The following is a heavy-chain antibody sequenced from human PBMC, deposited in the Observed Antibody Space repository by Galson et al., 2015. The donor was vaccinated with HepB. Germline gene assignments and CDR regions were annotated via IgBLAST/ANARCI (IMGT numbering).Heavy chain of an antibody. Sequence: SLRLSCAASGFTFSSYSMNWVRQAPGKGLEWVSYISSSSSTIYYADSVKGRFTISRDNAKNSLYLQMNSLGDEDTAVYYCARGGDCSSTSCYTRGAMDVWGQGTTVTVSS. V-gene: IGHV3-48*02. CDR1: GFTFSSYS. CDR3: ARGGDCSSTSCYTRGAMDV. CDR2: ISSSSSTI. J-gene: IGHJ6*02. D-gene: IGHD2-2*02.